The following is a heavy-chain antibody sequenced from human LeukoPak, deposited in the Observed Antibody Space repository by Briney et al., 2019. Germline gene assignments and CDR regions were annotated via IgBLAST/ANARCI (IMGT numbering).Heavy chain of an antibody. V-gene: IGHV1-8*01. D-gene: IGHD5/OR15-5a*01. CDR3: ARAIYDNDAFDI. J-gene: IGHJ3*02. Sequence: ASVKVSCKASGYTFTSYDINWVRQATGQGLEWMGWMNPNSGNTGYAQKFQGRVTMTRNTSISTAYMELSSLRSEDTAVYYCARAIYDNDAFDIWGQGTMVTVSS. CDR1: GYTFTSYD. CDR2: MNPNSGNT.